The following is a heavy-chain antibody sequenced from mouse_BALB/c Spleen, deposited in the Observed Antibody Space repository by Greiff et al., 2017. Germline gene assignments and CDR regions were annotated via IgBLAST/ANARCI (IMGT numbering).Heavy chain of an antibody. Sequence: EVMLVESGGDLVKPGGSLKLSCAASGFTFSSYGMSWVRQTPDKRLEWVATISSGGSYTYYPDSVKGRFTISRDNAKNTLYLQMSSLRSEDTAMYYCAREAYGNGLADWGQGTLVTVSA. CDR2: ISSGGSYT. CDR3: AREAYGNGLAD. V-gene: IGHV5-6*01. D-gene: IGHD2-1*01. CDR1: GFTFSSYG. J-gene: IGHJ3*01.